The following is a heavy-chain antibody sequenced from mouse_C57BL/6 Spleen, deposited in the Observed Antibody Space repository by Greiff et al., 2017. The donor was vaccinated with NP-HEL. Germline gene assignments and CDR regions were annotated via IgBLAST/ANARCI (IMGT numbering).Heavy chain of an antibody. CDR1: GFSLTSYA. CDR2: IWNGRGT. V-gene: IGHV2-9-1*01. J-gene: IGHJ4*01. CDR3: ASSTRPSLYSDYAMDY. D-gene: IGHD2-12*01. Sequence: QVQLKESGPGLVAPSQSLSITCTVSGFSLTSYAISWVRQPPGKGLEWLGVIWNGRGTNYNSAPKSRLSISKDNYKSQVFLKMNSLQTDDTARYYCASSTRPSLYSDYAMDYWGQGTSVTVSS.